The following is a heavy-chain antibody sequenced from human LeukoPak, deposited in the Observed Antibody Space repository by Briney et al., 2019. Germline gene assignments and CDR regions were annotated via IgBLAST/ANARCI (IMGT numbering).Heavy chain of an antibody. V-gene: IGHV3-30*02. CDR3: AKDAWYYDILTGSYYYYYYMDV. D-gene: IGHD3-9*01. CDR1: GFTFSSYG. J-gene: IGHJ6*03. Sequence: GGSLRLSCAASGFTFSSYGMHWVRQAPGKGLEWVAFIRYDGSNKYYADSVKGRFTISRDNSKNTLYLQMNSLRAEDTAVYYCAKDAWYYDILTGSYYYYYYMDVWGKGTTVTISS. CDR2: IRYDGSNK.